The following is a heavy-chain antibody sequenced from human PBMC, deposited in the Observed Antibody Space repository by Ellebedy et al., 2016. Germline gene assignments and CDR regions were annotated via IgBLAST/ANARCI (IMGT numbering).Heavy chain of an antibody. CDR1: GGSFSGYY. J-gene: IGHJ4*02. CDR3: ASRYCSSTSCTNSWYDY. CDR2: INHSGST. Sequence: SETLSLXCAVYGGSFSGYYWSWIRQPPGKGLEWIGEINHSGSTNYNPSLKSRVTISVDTSKNQFSLKLSSVTAADTAVYYCASRYCSSTSCTNSWYDYWGQGTLVTVSS. V-gene: IGHV4-34*01. D-gene: IGHD2-2*01.